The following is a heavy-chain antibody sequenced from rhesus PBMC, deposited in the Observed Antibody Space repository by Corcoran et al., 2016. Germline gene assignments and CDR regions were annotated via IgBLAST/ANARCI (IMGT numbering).Heavy chain of an antibody. CDR1: GGSTSCSY. J-gene: IGHJ4*01. CDR2: IYGSGSST. D-gene: IGHD6-31*01. CDR3: ERWSSGWIDY. V-gene: IGHV4-169*01. Sequence: QLQLQESGPGLVKPSETLSVTCAVSGGSTSCSYWSWIRQAPGKGMEWIRYIYGSGSSTIYRPALKSRVTLSVDTSKNQHSLKLSSVTTADTAVCYCERWSSGWIDYWGQRVLVTVSS.